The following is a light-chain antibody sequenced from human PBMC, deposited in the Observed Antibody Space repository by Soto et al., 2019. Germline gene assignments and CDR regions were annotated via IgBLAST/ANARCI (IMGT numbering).Light chain of an antibody. CDR2: DVF. CDR3: TSWNSTSTYV. V-gene: IGLV2-14*03. Sequence: SVLTQDASVSGSPGQSITLSCTGTSSDVGGYNYVSWYQHHPGKAPKLMIYDVFTRPSGVSNRFSGSKSGNTASLTISALQAEDEDDYYCTSWNSTSTYVFGSGTKVTVL. J-gene: IGLJ1*01. CDR1: SSDVGGYNY.